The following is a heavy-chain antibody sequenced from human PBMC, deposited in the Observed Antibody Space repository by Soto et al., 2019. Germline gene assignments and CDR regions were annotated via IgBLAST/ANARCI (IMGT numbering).Heavy chain of an antibody. CDR2: IYYSGST. V-gene: IGHV4-59*01. J-gene: IGHJ6*02. Sequence: SETLSLTCTVSGGCISGYYWSWIRQPPGKGLEWIWYIYYSGSTNYNPALKSRVTISVDTSKNQFSLKLSSVTAADTAAYYCARVGYYHYGMDVCAQGTTVTVYS. CDR1: GGCISGYY. CDR3: ARVGYYHYGMDV.